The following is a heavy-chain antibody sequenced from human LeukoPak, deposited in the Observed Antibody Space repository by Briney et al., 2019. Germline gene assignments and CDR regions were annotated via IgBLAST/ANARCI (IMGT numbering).Heavy chain of an antibody. CDR3: ARASEQWLVDGSFDY. CDR2: ISKDVSKT. D-gene: IGHD6-19*01. V-gene: IGHV3-30*04. CDR1: GFTFSSYA. J-gene: IGHJ4*02. Sequence: GRSLRLSCAASGFTFSSYAMHWVRHAPGKGLEWVAAISKDVSKTNYADSVKGRFTISRYNSKNTLYLQMNRRRAEDTAVYYCARASEQWLVDGSFDYWGQGTLVTVSS.